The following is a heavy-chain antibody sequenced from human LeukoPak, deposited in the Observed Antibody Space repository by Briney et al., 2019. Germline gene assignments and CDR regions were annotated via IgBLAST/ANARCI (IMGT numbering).Heavy chain of an antibody. CDR3: SKGAAAGKLHWFDP. Sequence: GGSLRLSCAAAGFTFSNFAMMWVRQAPGTGLQWVSTITGYGATFYADSVRGRFTIFRHTSMNTLFLQTNSLGPDYTAVYYCSKGAAAGKLHWFDPWAQGTLVTVSS. J-gene: IGHJ5*02. CDR2: ITGYGAT. D-gene: IGHD6-13*01. V-gene: IGHV3-23*01. CDR1: GFTFSNFA.